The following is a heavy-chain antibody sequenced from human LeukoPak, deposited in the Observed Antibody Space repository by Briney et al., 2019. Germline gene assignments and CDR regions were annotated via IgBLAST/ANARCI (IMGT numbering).Heavy chain of an antibody. J-gene: IGHJ4*02. Sequence: PGGSLRLSCAASGFTFSSYSMNWVRQAPGKGLECVSTISGSGDSTYYTDSVKGRFTISRDSSKNTLYLQMNSLRAEDTAVYYCAKGREAYSGSYTPFDSWGQGILVTVSS. CDR3: AKGREAYSGSYTPFDS. CDR1: GFTFSSYS. CDR2: ISGSGDST. V-gene: IGHV3-23*01. D-gene: IGHD1-26*01.